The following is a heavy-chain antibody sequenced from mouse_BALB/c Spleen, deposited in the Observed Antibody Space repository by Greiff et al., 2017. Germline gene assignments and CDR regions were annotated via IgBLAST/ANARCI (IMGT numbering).Heavy chain of an antibody. CDR3: ARDDGYLDY. V-gene: IGHV7-1*02. J-gene: IGHJ2*01. CDR1: GFTFSDFY. CDR2: SRNKANDYTT. Sequence: EEKVVESGGGLVQPGGSLRLSCATSGFTFSDFYMEWVRQPPGKRLEWIAASRNKANDYTTEYSASVKGRFIVSRDTSQSILYLQMNALRAEDTAIYYCARDDGYLDYWGQGTTLTVSS. D-gene: IGHD2-2*01.